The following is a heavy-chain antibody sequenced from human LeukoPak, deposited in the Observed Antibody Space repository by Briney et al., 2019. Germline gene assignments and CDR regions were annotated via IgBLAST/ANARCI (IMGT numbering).Heavy chain of an antibody. D-gene: IGHD3-22*01. CDR3: ATGNSSGYYVY. CDR2: VRRGSSTI. CDR1: GFTFSDYY. J-gene: IGHJ4*02. Sequence: GGSLRLSCAASGFTFSDYYMSWIRQAPGKALEWVSYVRRGSSTIYYADSVKGRFTVSRDNGKRSLYLHMNSLRAEDTAVYYCATGNSSGYYVYWGQGTLVTVSS. V-gene: IGHV3-11*01.